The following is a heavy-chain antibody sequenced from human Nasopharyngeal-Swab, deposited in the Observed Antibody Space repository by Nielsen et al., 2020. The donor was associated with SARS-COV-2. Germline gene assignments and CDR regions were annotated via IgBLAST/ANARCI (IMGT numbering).Heavy chain of an antibody. CDR2: IYYSGST. CDR1: GGSMSTYH. D-gene: IGHD6-25*01. J-gene: IGHJ4*02. CDR3: ARRITATSTGFDY. V-gene: IGHV4-59*01. Sequence: GSLRLSCTVSGGSMSTYHWSWIRQPPGKGLEWIGFIYYSGSTNYNPSLESRVTISADTSKNQFSLKLNSVTAADTAMYYCARRITATSTGFDYWGQGTLATVSS.